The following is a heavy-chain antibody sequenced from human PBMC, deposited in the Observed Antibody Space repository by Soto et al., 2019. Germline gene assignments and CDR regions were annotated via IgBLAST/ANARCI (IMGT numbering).Heavy chain of an antibody. J-gene: IGHJ6*02. Sequence: GASVKVSCKASGYSFTDYHIHWVRQAPGQGLEWLGRINPKSGGTSTAQKFQGWVTMTTDTSISTASMGLTRLTSVDTAIYYCARGDSTDCSNGVCSFFYNHDMDVWGQGTTVTVSS. CDR3: ARGDSTDCSNGVCSFFYNHDMDV. CDR1: GYSFTDYH. D-gene: IGHD2-8*01. CDR2: INPKSGGT. V-gene: IGHV1-2*04.